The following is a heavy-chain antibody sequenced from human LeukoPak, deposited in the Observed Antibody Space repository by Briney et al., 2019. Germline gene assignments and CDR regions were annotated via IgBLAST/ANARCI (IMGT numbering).Heavy chain of an antibody. CDR3: ARGLKGDYVAPLNWFDP. J-gene: IGHJ5*02. CDR1: GYTFTDYY. Sequence: GASVKVSCKASGYTFTDYYIHCVRQALGQGLECMGWINPKSGGTQYAQKFQGRVAMNRDTSFSTAYMELNRLRSEDTAVYYCARGLKGDYVAPLNWFDPWGEGTLVSDSS. D-gene: IGHD4-17*01. V-gene: IGHV1-2*02. CDR2: INPKSGGT.